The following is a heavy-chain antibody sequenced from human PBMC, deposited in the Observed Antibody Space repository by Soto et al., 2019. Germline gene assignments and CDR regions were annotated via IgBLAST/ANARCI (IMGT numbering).Heavy chain of an antibody. J-gene: IGHJ2*01. CDR2: INAGNGNT. CDR3: ARVGSLNWFLAL. D-gene: IGHD1-26*01. V-gene: IGHV1-3*01. Sequence: GASVKVSWKASGYTFTNYAMHWVRQAPGQGLEWMGWINAGNGNTKYSQKFQGRVTITRDTSASTAYMELSSLRSEDTAVYYCARVGSLNWFLALRARGTSVPVSS. CDR1: GYTFTNYA.